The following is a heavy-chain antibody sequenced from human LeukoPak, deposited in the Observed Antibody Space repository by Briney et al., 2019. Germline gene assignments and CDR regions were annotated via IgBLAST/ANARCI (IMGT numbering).Heavy chain of an antibody. Sequence: PSETLSLTCTVSGGSISSGGYYWSWIRQPPGKGLEWIGYIYHSGSTYYNPSLKSRVTISVDRSKNQFSLKLSSVTAADTAVYYCASRGYCSSTSCYYMDVWGKGTTVTVSS. D-gene: IGHD2-2*01. J-gene: IGHJ6*03. V-gene: IGHV4-30-2*01. CDR3: ASRGYCSSTSCYYMDV. CDR2: IYHSGST. CDR1: GGSISSGGYY.